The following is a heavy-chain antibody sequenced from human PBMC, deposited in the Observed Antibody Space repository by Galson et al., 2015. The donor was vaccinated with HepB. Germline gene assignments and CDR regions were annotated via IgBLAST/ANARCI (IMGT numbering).Heavy chain of an antibody. Sequence: SLRLSCAASGFTFRRYGMHWVRQAPGKGLQWVAFIQYDGTTKCFADSVKGRFTISRDNSKNTLYLQMNSLRVEDTAIYNCAKDLAFDSSGYYYYYGMDVWGQGTTVTVSS. V-gene: IGHV3-30*02. CDR2: IQYDGTTK. D-gene: IGHD3-22*01. CDR1: GFTFRRYG. J-gene: IGHJ6*02. CDR3: AKDLAFDSSGYYYYYGMDV.